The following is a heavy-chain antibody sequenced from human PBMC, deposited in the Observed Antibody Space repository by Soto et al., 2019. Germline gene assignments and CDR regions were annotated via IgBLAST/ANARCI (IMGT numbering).Heavy chain of an antibody. Sequence: PSETLSLTCTVSGGSISSSSYFWGWIRQPPGKGLEWIGSIYYSGNNYTSYADSVKGRFTISRDNAKNSLFLQVNSLRAEDTAVYYCARERPDGARLDPWGQGTLVTVSS. D-gene: IGHD6-6*01. CDR1: GGSISSSSYF. J-gene: IGHJ5*02. CDR3: ARERPDGARLDP. CDR2: IYYSGNNYT. V-gene: IGHV4-39*07.